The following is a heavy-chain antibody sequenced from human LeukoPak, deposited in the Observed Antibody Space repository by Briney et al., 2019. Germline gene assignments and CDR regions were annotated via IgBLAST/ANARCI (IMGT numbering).Heavy chain of an antibody. V-gene: IGHV1-46*01. J-gene: IGHJ5*02. D-gene: IGHD2-2*01. CDR1: GYTFTSYY. CDR2: INPSGGST. Sequence: ASVKVSCKASGYTFTSYYMHWERQAPGQGLEWMGIINPSGGSTSYAQNFQGRVTMTRDTSTSTVYMELSSLRSEDTAVYYCARDAPPGVYCSSTSCQNNWFDPWGQGTLVTVSS. CDR3: ARDAPPGVYCSSTSCQNNWFDP.